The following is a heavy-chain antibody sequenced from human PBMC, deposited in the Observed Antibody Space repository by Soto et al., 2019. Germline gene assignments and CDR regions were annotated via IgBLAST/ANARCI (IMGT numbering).Heavy chain of an antibody. CDR3: ARDRRGCSSTSCYTGIPYYYYGMDV. CDR1: GGTFSSYA. V-gene: IGHV1-69*01. CDR2: IIPIFGTA. Sequence: QVQLVQSGAEVKKPGSSVKVSCKASGGTFSSYAISWVRRAPGQGLEWMGGIIPIFGTANYAQKFQGRVTITADESTSTAYRELSSLRSEDTAVYYCARDRRGCSSTSCYTGIPYYYYGMDVWGQGTTVTVSS. J-gene: IGHJ6*02. D-gene: IGHD2-2*02.